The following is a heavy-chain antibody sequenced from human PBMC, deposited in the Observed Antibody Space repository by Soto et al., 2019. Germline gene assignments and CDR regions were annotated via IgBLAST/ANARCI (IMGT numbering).Heavy chain of an antibody. V-gene: IGHV1-3*01. CDR1: GDTFSFYT. CDR2: INAINSIS. CDR3: ARARLQLWSLDY. Sequence: GASVKVSCKASGDTFSFYTINWVRQAPGQGLEWMGWINAINSISKYSQKFQGRVTITRDTSASTAYMELSSLRSEDTAVYYCARARLQLWSLDYWGQGTLVTVS. D-gene: IGHD5-18*01. J-gene: IGHJ4*02.